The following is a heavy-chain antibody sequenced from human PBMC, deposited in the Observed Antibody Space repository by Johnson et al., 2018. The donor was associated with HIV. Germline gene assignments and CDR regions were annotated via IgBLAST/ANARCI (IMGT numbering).Heavy chain of an antibody. D-gene: IGHD4-17*01. V-gene: IGHV3-30*03. Sequence: QVQLVESGGGVVQPGRSLRLSCVVSGFTFSNYGMHWVRQAPGKGLESVAVISKDGDNEYYADSVQGRFTISRDNSKNPLDLHMNSLRVEDTAVYYCARGYGDYSDFFDVWGQGTMVTVSS. CDR2: ISKDGDNE. CDR1: GFTFSNYG. J-gene: IGHJ3*01. CDR3: ARGYGDYSDFFDV.